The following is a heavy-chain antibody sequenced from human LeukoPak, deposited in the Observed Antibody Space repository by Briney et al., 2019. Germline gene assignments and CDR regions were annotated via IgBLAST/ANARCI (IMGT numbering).Heavy chain of an antibody. Sequence: SETLSLTCAVYGGSFSGYYWSWIRQPPGKGLEWIGEINHSGSTNYNPSLKSRVTISVDTSKNQFSLTLSSVTAADTAVYYCARGRGRVVTRSNFFDYWGQGTLVTVSS. J-gene: IGHJ4*02. D-gene: IGHD2-21*02. CDR1: GGSFSGYY. CDR2: INHSGST. V-gene: IGHV4-34*01. CDR3: ARGRGRVVTRSNFFDY.